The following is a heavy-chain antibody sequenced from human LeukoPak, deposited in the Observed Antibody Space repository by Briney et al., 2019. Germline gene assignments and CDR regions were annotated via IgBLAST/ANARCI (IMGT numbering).Heavy chain of an antibody. Sequence: SQTLSLTCAVSGGSISSGGYSWSWIRQPPGKGLEWIGYIYHSGSTYYNPSLKSRVTISVDRSKNQFSLKLSSVTAADTAVYHCASAFRDYGVKFDYWGQGTLVTVSS. CDR2: IYHSGST. CDR1: GGSISSGGYS. D-gene: IGHD4-23*01. CDR3: ASAFRDYGVKFDY. V-gene: IGHV4-30-2*01. J-gene: IGHJ4*02.